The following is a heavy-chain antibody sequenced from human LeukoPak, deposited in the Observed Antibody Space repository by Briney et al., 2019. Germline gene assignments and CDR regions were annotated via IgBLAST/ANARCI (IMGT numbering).Heavy chain of an antibody. V-gene: IGHV1-2*02. CDR3: ARLVGLSTTASY. D-gene: IGHD5/OR15-5a*01. J-gene: IGHJ4*02. Sequence: ASVKVSCKASGYTFIGYYLHWVRQAPGQGLEWMGWINPTSGGTNYAQKFQDRVTMTRDTSINTAYMKLSRLTSDDTAVYSCARLVGLSTTASYWGQGTLVIVCS. CDR2: INPTSGGT. CDR1: GYTFIGYY.